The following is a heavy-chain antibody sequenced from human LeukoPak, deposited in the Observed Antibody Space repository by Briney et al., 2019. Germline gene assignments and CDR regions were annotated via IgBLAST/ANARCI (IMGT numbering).Heavy chain of an antibody. CDR3: ARRDIVVVVSASDY. J-gene: IGHJ4*02. CDR1: GFTFDDYG. D-gene: IGHD2-15*01. V-gene: IGHV3-33*08. CDR2: IRYDGSYK. Sequence: GGSLRLSCAASGFTFDDYGMHWVRQAPGKGLEWVAFIRYDGSYKYYADSVKGRFTISRDNSKNTVYLQMNSLRVDDTAVYYCARRDIVVVVSASDYWGQGTLVTVSS.